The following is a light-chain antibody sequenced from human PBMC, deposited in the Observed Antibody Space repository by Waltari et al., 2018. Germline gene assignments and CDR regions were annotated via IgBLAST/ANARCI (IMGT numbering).Light chain of an antibody. CDR2: GVS. J-gene: IGLJ1*01. CDR3: SSKTSASGV. V-gene: IGLV2-14*01. CDR1: SADVGGYNY. Sequence: QSALTQPASVSGSPGQSITISCTGTSADVGGYNYVSWYQQYPGKAPQLMISGVSFRPSGISNRFSGSKSGNPATLTISGLQAEDEADYYCSSKTSASGVFGTGTTVTVL.